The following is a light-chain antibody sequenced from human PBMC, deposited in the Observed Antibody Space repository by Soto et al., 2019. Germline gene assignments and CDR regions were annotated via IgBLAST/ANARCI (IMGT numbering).Light chain of an antibody. CDR1: QSVSRN. V-gene: IGKV3-11*01. J-gene: IGKJ4*01. Sequence: EIVFAQSPATMSLSPGERAALSCRTSQSVSRNLAWYQQKPGQAPRLLIYDASQRATGIAARFSDSGSGTDFTLTISSLEPEDFALYYCQHRSNWPAFGGGTKVDIK. CDR2: DAS. CDR3: QHRSNWPA.